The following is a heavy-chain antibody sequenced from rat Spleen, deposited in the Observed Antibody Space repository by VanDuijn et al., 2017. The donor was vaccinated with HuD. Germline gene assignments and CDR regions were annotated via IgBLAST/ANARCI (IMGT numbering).Heavy chain of an antibody. Sequence: EVQLVESDGGLVQPGRSLKLSCAASGFTFSDYYMAWVRQAPTKGLEWVATFSYDGLNTYYRDSVKGRFTISRDNAKSTLYLQMDSLRSGDTATYYSTTGLHWGQGVMVTVSS. CDR2: FSYDGLNT. V-gene: IGHV5-20*01. J-gene: IGHJ2*01. CDR3: TTGLH. CDR1: GFTFSDYY. D-gene: IGHD1-3*01.